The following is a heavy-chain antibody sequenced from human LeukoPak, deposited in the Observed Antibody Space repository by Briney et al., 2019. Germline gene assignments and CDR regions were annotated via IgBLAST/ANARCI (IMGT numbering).Heavy chain of an antibody. J-gene: IGHJ4*02. CDR2: INHSGST. V-gene: IGHV4-34*01. Sequence: SETLSLTCAVYGGSFSGYSWSWIRQPPGKGLEWIGEINHSGSTNYNPSLKSRVTISIDTSKNQFSLKLSSVTAADTAVYYCASPYCTNGACYGYFDYWGQGTLVTVSS. CDR3: ASPYCTNGACYGYFDY. D-gene: IGHD2-8*01. CDR1: GGSFSGYS.